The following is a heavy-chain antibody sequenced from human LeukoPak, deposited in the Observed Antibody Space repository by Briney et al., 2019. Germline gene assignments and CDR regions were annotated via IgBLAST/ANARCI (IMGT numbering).Heavy chain of an antibody. V-gene: IGHV3-74*01. D-gene: IGHD6-19*01. J-gene: IGHJ4*02. CDR3: ARDPSAVAGNFDY. CDR1: GFTFSNFW. CDR2: IDSDGSIT. Sequence: PGRSLRLSCAASGFTFSNFWMRWVRQAPGKGLVWVSRIDSDGSITDYADSVKGRFTISRDDAKNTLYLQMNSLRAEDTAVYYCARDPSAVAGNFDYWGQGTLVTVSS.